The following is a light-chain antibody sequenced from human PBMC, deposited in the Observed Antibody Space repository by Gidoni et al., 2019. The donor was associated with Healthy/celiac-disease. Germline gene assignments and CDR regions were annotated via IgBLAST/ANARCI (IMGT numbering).Light chain of an antibody. Sequence: DIQMTPSPSSLSASVGDRVTITCQASQDISNYLNWYQQKPGKDPKLLIYDASNLETGVPSRFSGSGSGTDFTFTISSLQPEDIATYYCQQYDNLPPSLTFGGGTKVEIK. CDR3: QQYDNLPPSLT. V-gene: IGKV1-33*01. J-gene: IGKJ4*01. CDR2: DAS. CDR1: QDISNY.